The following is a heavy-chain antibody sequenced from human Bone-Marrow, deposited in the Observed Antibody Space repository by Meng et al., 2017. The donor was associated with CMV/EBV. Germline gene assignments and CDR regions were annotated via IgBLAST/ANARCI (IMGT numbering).Heavy chain of an antibody. CDR3: ASIVGASIDY. CDR1: GLTFSSYA. D-gene: IGHD1-26*01. V-gene: IGHV3-30-3*01. Sequence: GESLKISCAASGLTFSSYAMYWVRQAPGKGPEWVAVISYDGSNINYADSVKGRFTISRDNSQNTVFLQMNRLRAEDTAVYYCASIVGASIDYWGQGTLVTVSS. J-gene: IGHJ4*02. CDR2: ISYDGSNI.